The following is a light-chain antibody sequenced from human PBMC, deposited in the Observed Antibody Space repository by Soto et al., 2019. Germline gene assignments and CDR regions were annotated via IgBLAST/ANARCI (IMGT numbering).Light chain of an antibody. Sequence: DIQMTRSPSTLSGSVGDRVTITCRASQTISSWLAWYQKNPGKAPKLLIYKASTLKSGVPSRFSGSGSGTEFTLTISSLQPDDFATYYCQHYNSYSEAFGQGTKV. CDR1: QTISSW. CDR2: KAS. CDR3: QHYNSYSEA. V-gene: IGKV1-5*03. J-gene: IGKJ1*01.